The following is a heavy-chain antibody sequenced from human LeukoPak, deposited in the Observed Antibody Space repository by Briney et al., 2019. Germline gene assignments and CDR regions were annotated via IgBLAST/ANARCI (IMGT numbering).Heavy chain of an antibody. CDR2: INPNSGGT. CDR1: GYTFTDYY. D-gene: IGHD2-15*01. Sequence: ASVTVSCKAPGYTFTDYYMQWVRQAPGQGLVWMGWINPNSGGTNYAQKFQGRVTMTRDTSISTAYMELSRLTSDDTAVFYCARRYCSGGSCYPDYWGQGTLVTVSS. V-gene: IGHV1-2*02. J-gene: IGHJ4*02. CDR3: ARRYCSGGSCYPDY.